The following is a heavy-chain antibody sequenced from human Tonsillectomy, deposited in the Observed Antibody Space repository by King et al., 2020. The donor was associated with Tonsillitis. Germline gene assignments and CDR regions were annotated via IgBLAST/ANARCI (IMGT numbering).Heavy chain of an antibody. CDR3: AREGGDYGDYLFY. J-gene: IGHJ4*02. V-gene: IGHV3-21*01. CDR1: GFTFSSYS. CDR2: ICSSSNYI. D-gene: IGHD4-17*01. Sequence: VQLVESGGGLVKPGGSLRLSCAASGFTFSSYSMNCVRQAPGKGLEWVSAICSSSNYIYYADSVKGRLTISRDNAKNSLYLKMNSLRAEDTAVYYCAREGGDYGDYLFYWGQGTLGTVSS.